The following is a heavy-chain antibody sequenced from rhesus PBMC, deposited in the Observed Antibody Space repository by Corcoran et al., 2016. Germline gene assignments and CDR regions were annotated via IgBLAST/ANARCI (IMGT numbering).Heavy chain of an antibody. CDR3: ARVTIFGLAPI. Sequence: QVQLQESGPGLVKPSATLSLTGAVSGGSVRSSNWWSWIRQPPGKGLEWIGYISGSSGSTYYNPSRNSRVTISTDTAKNQVSLKLSSVTTADTAVYYCARVTIFGLAPIWGQGVLVTVSS. V-gene: IGHV4-65*01. D-gene: IGHD3-3*01. J-gene: IGHJ4*01. CDR1: GGSVRSSNW. CDR2: ISGSSGST.